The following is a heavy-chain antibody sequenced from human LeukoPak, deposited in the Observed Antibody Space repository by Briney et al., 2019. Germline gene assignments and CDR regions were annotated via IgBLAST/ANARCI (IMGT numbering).Heavy chain of an antibody. D-gene: IGHD5-24*01. CDR3: SRSDGASDFDY. CDR1: GDSVSSNRAS. CDR2: TYYRSKWYN. Sequence: SQTLSLTCAISGDSVSSNRASWAWIRQSPSRGLEWLGRTYYRSKWYNDYAVSLKSRISINPDTSKNQFSLQLNSVTPEDTAVYYCSRSDGASDFDYWGQGTLVTVSS. V-gene: IGHV6-1*01. J-gene: IGHJ4*02.